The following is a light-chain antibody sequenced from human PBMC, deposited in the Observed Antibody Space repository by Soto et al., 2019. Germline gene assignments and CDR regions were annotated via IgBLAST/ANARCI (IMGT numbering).Light chain of an antibody. V-gene: IGLV2-14*01. CDR2: QVT. CDR3: NSYSSSTFYV. CDR1: SSDIASFNY. J-gene: IGLJ1*01. Sequence: QSVLAQPASVSGSPGQSITISCTGSSSDIASFNYVSWYQQYPGKAPKLLMYQVTSRASGVSHRFSGSKFGDTASLTISGLQPEDEAEYYCNSYSSSTFYVFGTGTKLTVL.